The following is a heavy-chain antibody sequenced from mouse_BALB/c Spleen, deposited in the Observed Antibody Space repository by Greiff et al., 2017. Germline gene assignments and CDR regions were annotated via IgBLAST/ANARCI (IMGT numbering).Heavy chain of an antibody. D-gene: IGHD6-5*01. Sequence: EVQVVESGGGLVQPGGSRKLSCAASGFTFSSFGMHWVRQAPEKGLEWVAYISSGSSTIYYADTVKGRFTISRDNPKNTLFLQMTSLRSEDTAMYYCARGSYAYYFDYWGQGTTLTVSS. CDR3: ARGSYAYYFDY. J-gene: IGHJ2*01. V-gene: IGHV5-17*02. CDR1: GFTFSSFG. CDR2: ISSGSSTI.